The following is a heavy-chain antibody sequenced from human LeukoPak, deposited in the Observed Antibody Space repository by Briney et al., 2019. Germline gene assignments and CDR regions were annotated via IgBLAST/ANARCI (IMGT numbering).Heavy chain of an antibody. CDR2: ISYDGSNK. D-gene: IGHD5-18*01. CDR1: GFTFSSYG. CDR3: AKVGYSYGPSFYFDY. V-gene: IGHV3-30*18. Sequence: PGRSLRLSCAASGFTFSSYGMHWVRQAPGKGLEWVAVISYDGSNKYYADSVKGRFTISRDNSENTLYLQMNSLRAEDTAVYYCAKVGYSYGPSFYFDYWGQGTLVTVSS. J-gene: IGHJ4*02.